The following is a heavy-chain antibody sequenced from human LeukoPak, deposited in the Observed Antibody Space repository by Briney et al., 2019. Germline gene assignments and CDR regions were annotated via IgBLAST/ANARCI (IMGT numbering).Heavy chain of an antibody. CDR1: GFTFSTYW. CDR2: IKSDGST. Sequence: GGSLRLSCAASGFTFSTYWMHWVRQAPGKGLVWVSRIKSDGSTNYADSVKGRFTISRDNAKSSLYLQMNSLRAEDTAVYYCARDRGSSSDYWGQGALVTVSS. J-gene: IGHJ4*02. D-gene: IGHD6-6*01. V-gene: IGHV3-74*01. CDR3: ARDRGSSSDY.